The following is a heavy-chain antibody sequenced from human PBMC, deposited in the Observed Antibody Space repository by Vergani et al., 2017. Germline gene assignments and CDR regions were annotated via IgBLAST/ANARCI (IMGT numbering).Heavy chain of an antibody. CDR1: GGTFSSYT. Sequence: QVQLVQSGAEVKKPGASVKVSCKASGGTFSSYTISWVRQAPGQGLEWMGRIIPILGIANYAQKFQGRVTITADKSTSTAYMELSSLRSEDTAVYYCARDPLGNGSGGSCYSGDFDYWGQGTLVTVSS. CDR3: ARDPLGNGSGGSCYSGDFDY. CDR2: IIPILGIA. J-gene: IGHJ4*02. V-gene: IGHV1-69*04. D-gene: IGHD2-15*01.